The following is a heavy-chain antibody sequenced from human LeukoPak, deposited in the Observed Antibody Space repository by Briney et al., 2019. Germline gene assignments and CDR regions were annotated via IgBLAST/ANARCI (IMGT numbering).Heavy chain of an antibody. V-gene: IGHV1-46*01. J-gene: IGHJ5*02. CDR2: INPRGTST. D-gene: IGHD4-23*01. Sequence: ASVKVSCKAPGYTFTSYYMHWVRQAPGQGLEWMGLINPRGTSTIYAEKFQGRIIMTRDMSMTTDYMELSSLKSDDTAVYYCARDNSIHERGWWFDPWGQGTLVTVSS. CDR3: ARDNSIHERGWWFDP. CDR1: GYTFTSYY.